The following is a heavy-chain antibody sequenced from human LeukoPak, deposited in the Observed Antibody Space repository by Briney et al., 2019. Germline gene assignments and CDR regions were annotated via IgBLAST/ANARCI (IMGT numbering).Heavy chain of an antibody. Sequence: GESLKISCKGSGYSFTNYWIGWVRQMPGKGLEWLGIIYPGDSDTRYSPSFQGQVTISADKSISTAYLQWSSLKASDSGMYYCAIPQNSRNWDGGFHRWGQGTQVTVSS. CDR2: IYPGDSDT. CDR3: AIPQNSRNWDGGFHR. CDR1: GYSFTNYW. D-gene: IGHD1-26*01. J-gene: IGHJ1*01. V-gene: IGHV5-51*01.